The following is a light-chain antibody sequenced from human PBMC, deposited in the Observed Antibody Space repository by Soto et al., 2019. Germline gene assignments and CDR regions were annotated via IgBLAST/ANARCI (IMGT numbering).Light chain of an antibody. V-gene: IGKV1-5*03. CDR1: QTLNDW. CDR3: QQYKYYWT. J-gene: IGKJ1*01. CDR2: ATS. Sequence: DIQMTQSPSTLSASVGDRVTITCRASQTLNDWLAWYQHKPGQGPKPLIYATSKLETGVPPRFSGSGSGTEFTLTIHGLQPDDSDTYFCQQYKYYWTFGQGTKVEVK.